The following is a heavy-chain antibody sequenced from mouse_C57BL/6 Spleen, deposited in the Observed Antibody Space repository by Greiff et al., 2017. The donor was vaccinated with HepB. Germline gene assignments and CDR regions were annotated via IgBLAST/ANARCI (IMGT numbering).Heavy chain of an antibody. D-gene: IGHD3-3*01. CDR3: ARSQLFLYAMDY. J-gene: IGHJ4*01. V-gene: IGHV7-3*01. Sequence: EVKVVESGGGLVQPGGSLSLSCAASGFTFTDYYMSWVRQPPGKALEWLGFIRNKANGYTTEYSASVKGRFTISRDNSQSILYLQMNALRAEDSATYYCARSQLFLYAMDYWGQGTSVTVSS. CDR1: GFTFTDYY. CDR2: IRNKANGYTT.